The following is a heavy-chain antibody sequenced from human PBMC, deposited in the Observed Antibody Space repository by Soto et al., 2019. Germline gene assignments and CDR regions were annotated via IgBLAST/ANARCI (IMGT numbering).Heavy chain of an antibody. D-gene: IGHD6-25*01. J-gene: IGHJ4*02. Sequence: EVHLVESGGGFVQSWGSLRLSCSVSGFTFSRYAMHWVRQAPGKGLEYVSGISFNGEKTYYADPVKGRFTISRDNSKNTVYLQMDSLRSEETALYHCVKSATIAAAATDYFDYWGQGTLVTVSS. V-gene: IGHV3-64D*06. CDR1: GFTFSRYA. CDR2: ISFNGEKT. CDR3: VKSATIAAAATDYFDY.